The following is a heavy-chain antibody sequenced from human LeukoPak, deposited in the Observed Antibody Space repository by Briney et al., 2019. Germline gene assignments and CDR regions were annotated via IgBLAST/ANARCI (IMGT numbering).Heavy chain of an antibody. D-gene: IGHD3-9*01. J-gene: IGHJ4*02. Sequence: SRTLSLTCTVSGGSISSGGYYWSWIRQHPGKGLEWIGYIYYSGSTYYNPSLKSRVTISVDTSKNQSSLKLSSVTAADTAVYYCARAPPDWFQIDYWGQGTLVTVSS. CDR3: ARAPPDWFQIDY. V-gene: IGHV4-31*03. CDR1: GGSISSGGYY. CDR2: IYYSGST.